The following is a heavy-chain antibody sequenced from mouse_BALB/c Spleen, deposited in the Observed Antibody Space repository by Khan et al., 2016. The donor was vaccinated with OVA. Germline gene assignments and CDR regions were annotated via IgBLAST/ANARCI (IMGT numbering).Heavy chain of an antibody. Sequence: EMQLQELGPSLVKPSQTLSLTCSVTGDSITSGYWNWIRKFPGNKLEYMGYIIYTGYTYYNPSLKSRISITRHTYKNQYYLQLNSVTDDDTATYYCARSTYRYAFAYWGQGTLVTVSA. CDR2: IIYTGYT. D-gene: IGHD2-14*01. CDR1: GDSITSGY. V-gene: IGHV3-8*02. J-gene: IGHJ3*01. CDR3: ARSTYRYAFAY.